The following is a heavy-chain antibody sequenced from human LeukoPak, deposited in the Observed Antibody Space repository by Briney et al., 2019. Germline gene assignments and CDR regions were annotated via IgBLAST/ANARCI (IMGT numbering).Heavy chain of an antibody. J-gene: IGHJ4*02. CDR2: ISYDGSNK. D-gene: IGHD3-22*01. CDR1: GFTFSSYA. V-gene: IGHV3-30*18. Sequence: GGSLRLSCAASGFTFSSYAMSWVRQAPGKGLEWVAVISYDGSNKYYADSVKGRFTISRDNSKNTLYLQMNSLRAEDTAVYYCAKEYGSSGVDQWLLLYYFDYWGQGTLVTVSS. CDR3: AKEYGSSGVDQWLLLYYFDY.